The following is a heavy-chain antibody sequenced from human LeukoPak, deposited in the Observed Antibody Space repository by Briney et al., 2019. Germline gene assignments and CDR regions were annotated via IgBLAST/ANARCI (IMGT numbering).Heavy chain of an antibody. CDR3: ARDGSYSYGYSACFDY. D-gene: IGHD5-18*01. V-gene: IGHV4-39*02. Sequence: PSETLSLTCTVSGGSISSSSYYWGWIRQPPGKGLEWIGSIYYSGSTYYNPSLKSRVTISVDTSKNQFSLKLSSVTAADTAVYYCARDGSYSYGYSACFDYWGQGTLVTVSS. J-gene: IGHJ4*02. CDR1: GGSISSSSYY. CDR2: IYYSGST.